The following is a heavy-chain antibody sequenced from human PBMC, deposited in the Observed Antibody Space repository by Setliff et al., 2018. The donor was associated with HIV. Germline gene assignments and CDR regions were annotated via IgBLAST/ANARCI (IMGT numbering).Heavy chain of an antibody. CDR2: IKAKTDGGTT. V-gene: IGHV3-15*01. D-gene: IGHD2-21*01. J-gene: IGHJ4*02. Sequence: PGGSLRLSCAASGFTFNKAWMSWVRQAPGKGLEWVGRIKAKTDGGTTDYAAPVKGRSTNTVYMELRSLRSDDTAVYYCARYALCSDDCSDEGADIWGQGTLVTVSS. CDR3: ARYALCSDDCSDEGADI. CDR1: GFTFNKAW.